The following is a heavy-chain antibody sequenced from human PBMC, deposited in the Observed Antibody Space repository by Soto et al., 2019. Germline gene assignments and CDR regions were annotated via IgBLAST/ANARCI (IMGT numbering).Heavy chain of an antibody. J-gene: IGHJ4*02. V-gene: IGHV3-30-3*01. CDR2: ISYDGSNK. D-gene: IGHD3-16*01. CDR1: GFTFSSYA. Sequence: GGSLILSCAASGFTFSSYAMHWVRQAPGKGLEWVAVISYDGSNKYYADSVKGRFTISRDNAKNTLYLQMNSLRAEDTAMYYCTKVISTVGGDFDSWGQGTLVTVSS. CDR3: TKVISTVGGDFDS.